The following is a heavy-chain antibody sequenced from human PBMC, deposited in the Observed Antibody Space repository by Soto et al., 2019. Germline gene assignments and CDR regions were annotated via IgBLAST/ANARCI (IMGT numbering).Heavy chain of an antibody. CDR3: ARVEIRYFDWLLTYYYYGMDV. V-gene: IGHV1-8*01. D-gene: IGHD3-9*01. CDR2: MNPNSGNT. J-gene: IGHJ6*02. CDR1: GYTFTSYD. Sequence: QVQLVQSGAEVKKPGASVKVSCKASGYTFTSYDINWVRQATGQGLEWMGWMNPNSGNTGYAQKFQGRVTMTRNTSISTAYMELSSLRSEDTAVYYCARVEIRYFDWLLTYYYYGMDVWGQGTTVTVSS.